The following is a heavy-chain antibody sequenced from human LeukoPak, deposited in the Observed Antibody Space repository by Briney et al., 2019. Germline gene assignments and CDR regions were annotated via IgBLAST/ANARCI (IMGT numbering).Heavy chain of an antibody. CDR1: GYTFTAYY. V-gene: IGHV1-2*02. D-gene: IGHD3-10*01. J-gene: IGHJ4*02. CDR2: INPNTGGT. CDR3: ARDRGSDY. Sequence: ASVKVSCKASGYTFTAYYMHWVRQAPGQGLEWMGWINPNTGGTDYAQKFQGRVTMTRDTSISTVYMELSRLRSDDTAVYYCARDRGSDYWGQGTLVTVSS.